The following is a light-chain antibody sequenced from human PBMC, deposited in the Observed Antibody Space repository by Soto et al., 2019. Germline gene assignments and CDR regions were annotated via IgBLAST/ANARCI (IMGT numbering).Light chain of an antibody. CDR3: QQYGSSTRT. V-gene: IGKV3-20*01. CDR2: GAS. Sequence: EIVMTQSPATLSVSPGERATLSCRASQGISSNLAWYQQRPGQAPRLLIYGASSRATGIPDRFSGSGSGTDFTLTISRLEPEDFAVYYCQQYGSSTRTFGQGTKVDIK. J-gene: IGKJ1*01. CDR1: QGISSN.